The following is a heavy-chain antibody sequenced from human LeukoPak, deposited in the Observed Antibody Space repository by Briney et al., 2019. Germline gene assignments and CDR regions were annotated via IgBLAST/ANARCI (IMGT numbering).Heavy chain of an antibody. Sequence: PGGSLRLSCAASGFTFSSYAMHWVRQTPGKGLEYVSAISTNGGGTYYANSVKGRFTISRDNSKNTLYLQMGSLRAEDMAVYFCARYCNGVTCYSGYDYWGQGNLVTVSS. CDR2: ISTNGGGT. CDR3: ARYCNGVTCYSGYDY. J-gene: IGHJ4*02. D-gene: IGHD2-15*01. V-gene: IGHV3-64*01. CDR1: GFTFSSYA.